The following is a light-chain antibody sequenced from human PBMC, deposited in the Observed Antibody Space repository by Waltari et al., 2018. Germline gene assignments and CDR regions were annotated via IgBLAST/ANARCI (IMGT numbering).Light chain of an antibody. CDR1: QSIDNY. CDR3: QQSYSSPPVT. J-gene: IGKJ3*01. Sequence: DIQMTQSPSSLSAYVGDRVTITCRTSQSIDNYLNWYQHKPGKAPKLLIYAASNLESGVPSRFSGRGSGTEFTLTISSLQPGDFATYYCQQSYSSPPVTFGPGTKVDVK. CDR2: AAS. V-gene: IGKV1-39*01.